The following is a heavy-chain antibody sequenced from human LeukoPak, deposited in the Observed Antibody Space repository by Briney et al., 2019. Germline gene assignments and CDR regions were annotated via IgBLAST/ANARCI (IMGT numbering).Heavy chain of an antibody. CDR3: AKVANYYYGSESYYFFEH. CDR1: GGSISSSSYY. V-gene: IGHV4-39*07. Sequence: SETLSLTCTVSGGSISSSSYYWGWIRQPPGKGLEWIGSIYYSGSTYYIPSLKSRVTISVDTSKNQFSLKLSSVTAADTAVYYCAKVANYYYGSESYYFFEHWGQGTPVTASS. J-gene: IGHJ4*02. D-gene: IGHD3-10*01. CDR2: IYYSGST.